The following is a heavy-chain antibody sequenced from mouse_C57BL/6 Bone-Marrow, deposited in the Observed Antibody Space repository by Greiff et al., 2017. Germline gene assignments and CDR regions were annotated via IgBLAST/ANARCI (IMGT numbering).Heavy chain of an antibody. CDR2: ISDGGSYT. Sequence: EVQVVESGGGLVKPGGSLKLSCAASGFTFSSYAMSWVRQTPEKRLEWVATISDGGSYTYYPDNVKGRFTISRDNAKNNLYLQMSHLKSEDTAMYYCAREWTVVALYWYFDVWGTGTTVTVSS. J-gene: IGHJ1*03. CDR3: AREWTVVALYWYFDV. D-gene: IGHD1-1*01. CDR1: GFTFSSYA. V-gene: IGHV5-4*01.